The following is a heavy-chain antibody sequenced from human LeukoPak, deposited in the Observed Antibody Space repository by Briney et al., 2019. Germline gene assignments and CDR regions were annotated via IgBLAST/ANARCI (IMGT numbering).Heavy chain of an antibody. Sequence: GGSLRLSCAASGFSFSRYGMHWVRQAPGKGLEWVAVISYDGSNKYYADSVKGRFTISRDNSKNTLYLQMNSLRAEDTAVYYCAKAMRAGLRLGELSFYYWGQGTLVTVSS. CDR2: ISYDGSNK. J-gene: IGHJ4*02. D-gene: IGHD3-16*02. V-gene: IGHV3-30*18. CDR1: GFSFSRYG. CDR3: AKAMRAGLRLGELSFYY.